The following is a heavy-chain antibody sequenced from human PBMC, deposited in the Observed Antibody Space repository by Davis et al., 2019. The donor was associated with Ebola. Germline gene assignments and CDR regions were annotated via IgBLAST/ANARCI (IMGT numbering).Heavy chain of an antibody. D-gene: IGHD3-10*01. CDR3: AKPSDYYGSGSYYNVLDY. J-gene: IGHJ4*02. Sequence: GESLKISCAASGFTFSDYAISWVRQAPGKGLEWVSGISGSGGSTYYADSVKGRFTISRDNSNTVYLQMNSLRAEDTAVYYCAKPSDYYGSGSYYNVLDYWGQGTLVTVSS. CDR1: GFTFSDYA. V-gene: IGHV3-23*01. CDR2: ISGSGGST.